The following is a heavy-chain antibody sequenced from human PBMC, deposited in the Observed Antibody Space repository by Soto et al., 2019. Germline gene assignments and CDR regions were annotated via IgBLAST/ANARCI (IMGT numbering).Heavy chain of an antibody. D-gene: IGHD5-12*01. V-gene: IGHV3-23*01. CDR3: AKDLRKYSCYDGGVTHFDY. CDR2: ISGSGGST. Sequence: EVQLLESGGGLVQPGGSLRLSCAASGFTFSSYAMSWVRQAPGKGLEWVSAISGSGGSTYYADSVKGRFTISRDNSKNTLYLQMNNLRAEDTAVYYCAKDLRKYSCYDGGVTHFDYWGQGTLVTVSS. J-gene: IGHJ4*02. CDR1: GFTFSSYA.